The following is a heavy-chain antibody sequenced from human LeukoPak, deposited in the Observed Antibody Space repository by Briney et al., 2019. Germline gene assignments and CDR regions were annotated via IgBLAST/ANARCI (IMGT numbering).Heavy chain of an antibody. Sequence: GGSLRLSCVASGFTFSTYSLNWVRQAPGKGLEWVSAISGSSDSTDYAHYADSVKGRFTISRDNSKNTLYLQMNSLRAEDTAVYYCARGTPTRHCSSTSCCFDYWGQGTLVTVSS. CDR2: ISGSSDSTDYA. J-gene: IGHJ4*02. D-gene: IGHD2-2*01. V-gene: IGHV3-23*01. CDR1: GFTFSTYS. CDR3: ARGTPTRHCSSTSCCFDY.